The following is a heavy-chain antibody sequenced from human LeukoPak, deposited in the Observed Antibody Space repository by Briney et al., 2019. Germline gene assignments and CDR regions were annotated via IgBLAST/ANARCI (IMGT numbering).Heavy chain of an antibody. CDR2: IKRKTDGGTT. V-gene: IGHV3-15*01. Sequence: GGSLRLSCAASGFTFSNAWMTWVRQAPGKGLEWVGRIKRKTDGGTTDYAAPVKGRFTISRDDSKNTLYLQMNSLKTEDTAVYYRTSTLAAWGQGTLVTVSS. CDR1: GFTFSNAW. CDR3: TSTLAA. J-gene: IGHJ4*02. D-gene: IGHD6-25*01.